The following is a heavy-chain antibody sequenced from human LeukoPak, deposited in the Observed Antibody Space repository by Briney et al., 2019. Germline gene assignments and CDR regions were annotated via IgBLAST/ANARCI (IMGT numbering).Heavy chain of an antibody. CDR3: ARGRRVGFGEKPYYYYGMDV. Sequence: SGTLSLTCAVSGGSISSSNWWSWVRQPPGKGLEWIGEIYHSGSNNYNPSLKSRVTISVDTSKNQFSLKLSSVTAADTAVYYCARGRRVGFGEKPYYYYGMDVWGQGTTVTVSS. J-gene: IGHJ6*02. CDR2: IYHSGSN. D-gene: IGHD3-10*01. V-gene: IGHV4-4*02. CDR1: GGSISSSNW.